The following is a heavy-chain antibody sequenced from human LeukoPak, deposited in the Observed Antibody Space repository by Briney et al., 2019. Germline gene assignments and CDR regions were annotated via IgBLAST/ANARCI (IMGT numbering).Heavy chain of an antibody. J-gene: IGHJ6*04. Sequence: GGSLRLSCAASGFTFSSYWMSWVRQAPGKGLECVANIKQDGSEKYYVDSVKGRFTISRDNAKNSLYLQMNSLRAEDTAVYYCARDLIVATIEGGNYYYGMDVWGKGTTVTVSS. CDR2: IKQDGSEK. CDR1: GFTFSSYW. CDR3: ARDLIVATIEGGNYYYGMDV. D-gene: IGHD5-12*01. V-gene: IGHV3-7*03.